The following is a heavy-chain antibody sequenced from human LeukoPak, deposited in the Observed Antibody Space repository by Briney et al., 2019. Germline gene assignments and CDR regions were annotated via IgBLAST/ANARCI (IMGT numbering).Heavy chain of an antibody. CDR1: GVSISRYY. CDR2: VYYSGST. Sequence: PSETLSLTCTVSGVSISRYYWSWIRQPPGKELEWIGYVYYSGSTNYNPSLKSRVTISVDTSKNQFSLRLSSVTTADTAVYYCARGGWSLDLWGRGTLVTVSS. CDR3: ARGGWSLDL. D-gene: IGHD1-26*01. J-gene: IGHJ2*01. V-gene: IGHV4-59*01.